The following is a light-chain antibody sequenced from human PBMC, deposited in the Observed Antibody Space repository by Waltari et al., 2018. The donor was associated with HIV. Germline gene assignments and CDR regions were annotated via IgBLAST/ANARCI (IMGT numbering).Light chain of an antibody. CDR1: SSDFGSYTL. CDR2: EGS. CDR3: CSYAGRHNVL. V-gene: IGLV2-23*01. Sequence: QSALTQPASVSGSPGQSITISCTCTSSDFGSYTLASWYQQHPGKAPKLIIYEGSKRPSGVSNRFSGSKSGNTASLTISGLQAEDEADYYCCSYAGRHNVLFGGGTKLTVL. J-gene: IGLJ2*01.